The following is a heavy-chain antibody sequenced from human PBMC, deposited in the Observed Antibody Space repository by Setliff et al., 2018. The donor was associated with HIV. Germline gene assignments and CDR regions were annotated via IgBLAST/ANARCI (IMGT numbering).Heavy chain of an antibody. Sequence: SETLSLTCTVSGGSISSGGYYWSWIRQHPGKGLEWIGYIHYTGSTDYNLSLKSRVSISVDTSKKQFSLNLDSVTAADAAVYYCARHRAKSYGFCDYWGQGTLVTVSS. CDR1: GGSISSGGYY. V-gene: IGHV4-31*03. D-gene: IGHD3-16*02. J-gene: IGHJ4*02. CDR3: ARHRAKSYGFCDY. CDR2: IHYTGST.